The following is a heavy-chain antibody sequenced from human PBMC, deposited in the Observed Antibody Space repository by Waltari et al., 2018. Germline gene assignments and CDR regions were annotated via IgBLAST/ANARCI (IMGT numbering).Heavy chain of an antibody. J-gene: IGHJ3*02. CDR2: MNPNSGNR. V-gene: IGHV1-8*01. CDR1: LYTFTSYD. Sequence: QVQLVQSGAEVKKPGASVKVSCPASLYTFTSYDINWVRQATGHVLEWMGCMNPNSGNRGYAQKVQGRVTMTSNNSISTAYMELSSLRSDDTAVYYCERADVSAFDIWGQGRMVTVSS. CDR3: ERADVSAFDI.